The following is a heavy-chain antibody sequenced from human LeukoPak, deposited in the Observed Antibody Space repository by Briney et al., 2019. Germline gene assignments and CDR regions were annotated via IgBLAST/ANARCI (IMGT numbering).Heavy chain of an antibody. CDR3: ARAHNWKYGTFDY. J-gene: IGHJ4*02. CDR2: ISSSSSHI. Sequence: GGSLRLSCAASGFTFSSYSMNWVRQAPGKGLEWVSCISSSSSHIYYADSVKGRFTISRDNAKNSLYLQMNSLRVEDTAVYYCARAHNWKYGTFDYWGQGTLVTVSS. V-gene: IGHV3-21*01. D-gene: IGHD1-7*01. CDR1: GFTFSSYS.